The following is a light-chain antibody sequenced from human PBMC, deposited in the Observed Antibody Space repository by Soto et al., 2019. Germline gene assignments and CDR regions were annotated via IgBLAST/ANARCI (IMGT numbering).Light chain of an antibody. Sequence: QAVVTQPASVSGSPGQSITISCTGTSSDVGGYNYVSWYQQHPGKAPKLMIYEVSNRPSGVSNRFSGSKSDNTASLTISGLQAEDEADYYCSSYTSSSTPVVFGGGTQLTVL. CDR2: EVS. CDR3: SSYTSSSTPVV. CDR1: SSDVGGYNY. J-gene: IGLJ2*01. V-gene: IGLV2-14*01.